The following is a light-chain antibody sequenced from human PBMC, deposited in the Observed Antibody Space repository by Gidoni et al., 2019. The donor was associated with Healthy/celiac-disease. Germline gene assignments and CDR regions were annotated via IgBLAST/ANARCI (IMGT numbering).Light chain of an antibody. CDR2: DDS. CDR3: QVWDSSSDHVV. Sequence: SYVLTQPPSVSVAPGTTASMTCGGNNIGRKSVHWYQQTPGQAPVLVVYDDSDRPSGIPERFSGSNSGNTATLTISRVEAGDEADYYCQVWDSSSDHVVFGGGTKLTVL. V-gene: IGLV3-21*03. CDR1: NIGRKS. J-gene: IGLJ2*01.